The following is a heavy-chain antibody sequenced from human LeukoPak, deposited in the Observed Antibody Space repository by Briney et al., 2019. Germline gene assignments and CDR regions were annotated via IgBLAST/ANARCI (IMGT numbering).Heavy chain of an antibody. CDR1: GFTFSSYA. D-gene: IGHD1-7*01. Sequence: GGSLRLSCAASGFTFSSYAMHWVRQAPGKGLEWVAVISYDGSNKYYADSVKGRFTISRDNSKNTLYLQMNSLRAGDTAVYYCARLTGTTFYYYMDVWGKGTTVTVSS. CDR2: ISYDGSNK. V-gene: IGHV3-30-3*01. J-gene: IGHJ6*03. CDR3: ARLTGTTFYYYMDV.